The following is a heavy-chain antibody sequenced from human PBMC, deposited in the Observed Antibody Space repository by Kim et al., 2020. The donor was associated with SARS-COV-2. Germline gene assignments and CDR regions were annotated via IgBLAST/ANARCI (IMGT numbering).Heavy chain of an antibody. J-gene: IGHJ3*02. Sequence: GGSLRLSCAASGFTFSSYSMNWVRQAPGKGLEWVSSISSSSSYIYYADSVKGRFTISRDNAKNSLYLQMNSLRAEDTAVYYCATLAGRYRYDAFGIWGQGTMSPSLQ. CDR1: GFTFSSYS. V-gene: IGHV3-21*01. D-gene: IGHD3-16*02. CDR2: ISSSSSYI. CDR3: ATLAGRYRYDAFGI.